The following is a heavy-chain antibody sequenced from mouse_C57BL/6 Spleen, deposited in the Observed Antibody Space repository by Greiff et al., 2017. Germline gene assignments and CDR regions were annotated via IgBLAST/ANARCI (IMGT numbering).Heavy chain of an antibody. CDR3: ASPTDQATDYYAMDY. CDR2: IYPRSGNT. Sequence: QVQLQQSGAELARPGASVKLSCKASGYTFTSYGISWVKQRTGQGLEWIGEIYPRSGNTYYNEKFKGKATLTADKSSSTAYMELRSLTSEDPAVYFCASPTDQATDYYAMDYWGQGTSVTVSS. CDR1: GYTFTSYG. D-gene: IGHD3-2*02. J-gene: IGHJ4*01. V-gene: IGHV1-81*01.